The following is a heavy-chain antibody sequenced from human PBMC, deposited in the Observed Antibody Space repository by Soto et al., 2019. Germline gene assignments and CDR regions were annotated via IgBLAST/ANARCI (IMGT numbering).Heavy chain of an antibody. CDR1: GYTFTSYG. V-gene: IGHV1-18*01. CDR3: ASASYQLPKRRYYYYYMDV. CDR2: ISAYNGNT. J-gene: IGHJ6*03. D-gene: IGHD2-2*01. Sequence: ASVKVSCKASGYTFTSYGISWVRQAPGQGLEWMGWISAYNGNTNYAQKLQGRVTMTTDTSTSTAYMELRSLRSDDTAVYYCASASYQLPKRRYYYYYMDVWGKGTTVTVSS.